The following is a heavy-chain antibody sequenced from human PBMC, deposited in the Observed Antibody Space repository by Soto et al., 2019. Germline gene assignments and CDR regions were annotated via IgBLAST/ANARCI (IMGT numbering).Heavy chain of an antibody. CDR2: ISAKQGNT. CDR3: ATDSPIVGAFDV. V-gene: IGHV1-18*01. D-gene: IGHD1-26*01. J-gene: IGHJ3*01. Sequence: ASVKGSCKASGYSFTSYGINWVRQAPGQGLEWMGWISAKQGNTHYAQKLQGRVIMTTDTSTDTAYMELSSLRSEDTAVYYCATDSPIVGAFDVWGQGTMVTVS. CDR1: GYSFTSYG.